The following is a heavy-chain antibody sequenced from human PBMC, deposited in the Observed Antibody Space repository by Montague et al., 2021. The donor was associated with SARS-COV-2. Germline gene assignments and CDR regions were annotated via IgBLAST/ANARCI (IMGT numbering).Heavy chain of an antibody. Sequence: SETLSLTCTVSGGSTASHYWNWICQSPGKRTEWIGYGYNNGDTKYNPSLQSRVTISIDTSENQFSLRLNSVTAADTAVYFCSRGWAFDPWGQGRLVTVSS. J-gene: IGHJ3*01. CDR3: SRGWAFDP. CDR2: GYNNGDT. CDR1: GGSTASHY. D-gene: IGHD6-19*01. V-gene: IGHV4-59*08.